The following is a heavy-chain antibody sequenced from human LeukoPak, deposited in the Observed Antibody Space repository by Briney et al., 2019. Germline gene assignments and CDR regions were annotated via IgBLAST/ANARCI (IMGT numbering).Heavy chain of an antibody. Sequence: PGGSLRLSCAASGFTINNNYMNWVRQAPGKGLEWVSVIYSGGNTYYADSVKGRFTISRDNSKNTLYLQMNSLRAEDTAVYYCAKKDNGNYFNFDHWGQGTLVTVSS. J-gene: IGHJ4*02. D-gene: IGHD2/OR15-2a*01. CDR2: IYSGGNT. CDR1: GFTINNNY. CDR3: AKKDNGNYFNFDH. V-gene: IGHV3-66*01.